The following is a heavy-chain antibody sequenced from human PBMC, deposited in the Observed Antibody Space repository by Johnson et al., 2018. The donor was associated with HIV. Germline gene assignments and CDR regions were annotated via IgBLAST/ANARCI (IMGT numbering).Heavy chain of an antibody. CDR3: AKDPMVATPATAFDI. J-gene: IGHJ3*02. CDR1: GFTFSSYG. D-gene: IGHD5-12*01. V-gene: IGHV3-33*06. CDR2: IWYDGSNK. Sequence: QVQLVESGGGVVQPGRSLRLSCAASGFTFSSYGMHWVRQAPGKGLEWVAVIWYDGSNKYYADSVKGRFTISRDNSKNTLYLQMNSLRAEATAVYYCAKDPMVATPATAFDIWGQGTMVTVSS.